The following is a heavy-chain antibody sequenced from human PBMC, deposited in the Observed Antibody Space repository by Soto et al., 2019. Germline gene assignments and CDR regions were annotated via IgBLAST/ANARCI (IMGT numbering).Heavy chain of an antibody. J-gene: IGHJ5*02. D-gene: IGHD2-2*01. CDR2: IYHSGST. CDR3: ARVPDR. CDR1: GGSISSGGYS. Sequence: SETLSLTCAVSGGSISSGGYSWSWIRQPPGKGLEWIGYIYHSGSTCYNPSLKSRVTISLDRSKNQFSLKLSSVSAADTAVYYCARVPDRWGQGTLVTVSS. V-gene: IGHV4-30-2*01.